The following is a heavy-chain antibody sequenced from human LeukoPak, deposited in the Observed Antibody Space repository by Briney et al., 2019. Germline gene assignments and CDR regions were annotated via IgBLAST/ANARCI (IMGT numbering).Heavy chain of an antibody. CDR1: GFTFSSYG. D-gene: IGHD6-13*01. J-gene: IGHJ4*02. V-gene: IGHV3-30*18. CDR3: AKDSGSSSWYMLDY. CDR2: ISYDGSNK. Sequence: GRSLRLSCAASGFTFSSYGMHWVRQAPGKGREWVAVISYDGSNKYYADSVKGRFTISRDNSKNTLYLQMNSLRAEDTAVYYCAKDSGSSSWYMLDYWGQGTLVTVSS.